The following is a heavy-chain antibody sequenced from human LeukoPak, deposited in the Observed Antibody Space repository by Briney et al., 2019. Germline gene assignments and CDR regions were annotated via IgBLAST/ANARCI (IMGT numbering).Heavy chain of an antibody. CDR1: GGSFSGYY. J-gene: IGHJ6*03. Sequence: TASETLSLTCAVYGGSFSGYYWSWIRQPPGKGLEWIGEINHSGSTNYNPSLKSRVTISVDTSRNQFSLKLNSVTAADTAVYYCARVRGVVTAPWYYYYYMDVWGKGTTVTVSS. D-gene: IGHD3-3*01. CDR2: INHSGST. CDR3: ARVRGVVTAPWYYYYYMDV. V-gene: IGHV4-34*01.